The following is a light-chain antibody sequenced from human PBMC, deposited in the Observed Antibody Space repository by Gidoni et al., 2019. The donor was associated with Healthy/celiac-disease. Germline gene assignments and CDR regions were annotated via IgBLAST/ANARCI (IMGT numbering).Light chain of an antibody. V-gene: IGKV3-11*01. CDR3: QQRSNWPPVFT. CDR1: QSLSSY. CDR2: DAS. J-gene: IGKJ3*01. Sequence: EIVLTQSPATLPLSPVQSATLSCRASQSLSSYLAWYQQKPGQAPRLLIYDASNRATGIPARFSGSGSGTDFTLTISSLEPEDFAVYYRQQRSNWPPVFTFGPGTKVDIK.